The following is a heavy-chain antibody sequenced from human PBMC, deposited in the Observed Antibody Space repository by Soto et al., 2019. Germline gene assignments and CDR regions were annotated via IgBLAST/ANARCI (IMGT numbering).Heavy chain of an antibody. Sequence: QVQLVQSGAEVRKPGASVRVSCKASGYIFTNYYIHWVRQAPGQGLEWMGIINPSGGDTSYAHKFQGRVTMTRDTSTGTVYMELSSLRTEHTAVYYCVRSQLLYWFDPWGQGTLVTVSS. CDR3: VRSQLLYWFDP. J-gene: IGHJ5*02. D-gene: IGHD2-2*02. CDR1: GYIFTNYY. CDR2: INPSGGDT. V-gene: IGHV1-46*03.